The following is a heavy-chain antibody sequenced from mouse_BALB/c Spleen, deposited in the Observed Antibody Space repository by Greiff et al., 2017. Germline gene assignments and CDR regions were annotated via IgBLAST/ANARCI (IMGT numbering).Heavy chain of an antibody. Sequence: EVKLMESGGGLVQPGGSLKLSCAASGFTFSSYTMSWVRQTPEKRLEWVAYISNGGGSTYYPDTVKGRFTISRDNAKNTLYLQMSSLKSEDTAMYYCARHDSSTMITTDYFDYWGQGTTLTVSS. CDR1: GFTFSSYT. V-gene: IGHV5-12-2*01. J-gene: IGHJ2*01. D-gene: IGHD2-4*01. CDR2: ISNGGGST. CDR3: ARHDSSTMITTDYFDY.